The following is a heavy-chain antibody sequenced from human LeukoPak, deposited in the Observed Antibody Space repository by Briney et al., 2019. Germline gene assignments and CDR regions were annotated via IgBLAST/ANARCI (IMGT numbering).Heavy chain of an antibody. CDR2: INTSGNTI. D-gene: IGHD3-3*01. V-gene: IGHV3-48*01. CDR1: GFTFITSS. CDR3: ANFDFVRGSDY. Sequence: PGGSLRFSWAASGFTFITSSMNWVRQAAGGWREWISYINTSGNTIYYATSVKGRFTISRDNASNSLFLQMNSLRAEDTALYYCANFDFVRGSDYWGQGTLVTVSS. J-gene: IGHJ4*02.